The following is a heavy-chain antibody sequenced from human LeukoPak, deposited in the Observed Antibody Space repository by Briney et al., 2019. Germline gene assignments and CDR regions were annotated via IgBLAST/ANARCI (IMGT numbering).Heavy chain of an antibody. CDR2: IYYSGST. D-gene: IGHD3-10*01. V-gene: IGHV4-59*01. CDR3: ASSYGSGSCGYFDY. CDR1: GGSISSYY. Sequence: SETLSLTCTVSGGSISSYYWSWIRQPPGKGLEWIGYIYYSGSTNYNPSLKSRVTISVDTSKNQFSLKLSSVTAADTAVYYCASSYGSGSCGYFDYWGQGTLVTVSS. J-gene: IGHJ4*02.